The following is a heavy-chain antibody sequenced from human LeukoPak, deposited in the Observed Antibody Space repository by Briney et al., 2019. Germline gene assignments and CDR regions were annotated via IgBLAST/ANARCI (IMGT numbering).Heavy chain of an antibody. Sequence: PSETLSLTCTVSGGSISSSSYYWGWIRQPPGKGLEWIGSIYYSGSTHYNPSLKSRVTISVDTSKNQFSLKLSSVTAADTAVYYCARQGGSYVYFDYWGQGTLVTVSS. CDR3: ARQGGSYVYFDY. D-gene: IGHD1-26*01. V-gene: IGHV4-39*01. CDR1: GGSISSSSYY. J-gene: IGHJ4*02. CDR2: IYYSGST.